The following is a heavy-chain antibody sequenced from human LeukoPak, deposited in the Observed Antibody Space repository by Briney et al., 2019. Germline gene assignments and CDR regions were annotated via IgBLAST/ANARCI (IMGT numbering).Heavy chain of an antibody. CDR3: ARLGGDTYYYGSGSFLTYGMDV. CDR2: ISSSGSTI. V-gene: IGHV3-48*03. CDR1: GFTFSSYA. Sequence: GGSLRLSCAASGFTFSSYAMNWVRQAPGKGLEWVSYISSSGSTIYYADSVKGRFTISRDNAKNSLYLQMNSLRAEDTAVYYCARLGGDTYYYGSGSFLTYGMDVWGKGTTVTVSS. D-gene: IGHD3-10*01. J-gene: IGHJ6*04.